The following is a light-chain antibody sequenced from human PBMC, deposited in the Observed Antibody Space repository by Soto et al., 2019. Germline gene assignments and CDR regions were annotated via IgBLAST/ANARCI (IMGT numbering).Light chain of an antibody. V-gene: IGLV4-69*01. Sequence: QLVLTQSPSASASLGASVKLTCTLSSEYITYAIAWHQQQTGTGPRFLMKIKYDGTHSKGDGFFARFSGSSSWAERHLTISFLQSDDAAYYYCQILGTVIQVFCGGTKLTVL. J-gene: IGLJ3*02. CDR2: IKYDGTH. CDR1: SEYITYA. CDR3: QILGTVIQV.